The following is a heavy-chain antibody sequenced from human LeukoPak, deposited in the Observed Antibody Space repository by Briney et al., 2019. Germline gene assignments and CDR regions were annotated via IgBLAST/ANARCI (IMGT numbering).Heavy chain of an antibody. V-gene: IGHV1-18*01. D-gene: IGHD3-22*01. CDR2: ISAYNGNT. CDR1: GYTFSSYG. CDR3: ARDVGYYDPLPGGDY. J-gene: IGHJ4*02. Sequence: ASVKVSCKASGYTFSSYGISWVRQAPGQGLEWMGWISAYNGNTNYAQKLQGRVTMTTDTSTSTAYMELRSLRSDDTAVYYCARDVGYYDPLPGGDYWGQGTLVTVSS.